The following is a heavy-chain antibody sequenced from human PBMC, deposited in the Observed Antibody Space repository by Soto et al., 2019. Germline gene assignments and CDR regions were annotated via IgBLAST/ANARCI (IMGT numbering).Heavy chain of an antibody. J-gene: IGHJ4*02. V-gene: IGHV3-23*01. CDR2: ISGSGGST. D-gene: IGHD6-6*01. CDR3: AKDTTRYSSSSYDDY. Sequence: XXSLRLSCAASGFSFSSTAMSWVPQAPGKGLEWVSAISGSGGSTYYADSVKGRFTISRDNSKNTLYLQMNSLRAEDTAVYYCAKDTTRYSSSSYDDYWGQGTLVTVSS. CDR1: GFSFSSTA.